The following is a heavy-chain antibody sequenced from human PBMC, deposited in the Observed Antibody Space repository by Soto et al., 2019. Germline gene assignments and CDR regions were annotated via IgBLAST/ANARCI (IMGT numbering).Heavy chain of an antibody. CDR3: VKYYYDSSGYYGLNAFDI. CDR1: RFTFSNYP. V-gene: IGHV3-64D*06. CDR2: ISNNGGST. J-gene: IGHJ3*02. Sequence: GGSLRLSCLASRFTFSNYPMHWVRQAPGKGLEYVSTISNNGGSTYYADSVKGRFTISRDNSKNTLYLQMSSLRPEDTAVYYCVKYYYDSSGYYGLNAFDIWGQGTMVTVSS. D-gene: IGHD3-22*01.